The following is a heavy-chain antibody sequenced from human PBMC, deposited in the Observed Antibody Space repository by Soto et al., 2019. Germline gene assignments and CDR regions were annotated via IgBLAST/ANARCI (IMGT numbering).Heavy chain of an antibody. D-gene: IGHD3-3*01. CDR3: TRARAKKVLRFLEWLLWPYGMDV. CDR1: GFTFGDYA. CDR2: IRSKAYGGTT. J-gene: IGHJ6*02. V-gene: IGHV3-49*03. Sequence: GGSLRLSCTASGFTFGDYAMSWFRQAPGKGLEWVGFIRSKAYGGTTKYAASVKGRFTISRDDSKSIAYLQMNSLKTEDTAVYYCTRARAKKVLRFLEWLLWPYGMDVWGQGTTVTVSS.